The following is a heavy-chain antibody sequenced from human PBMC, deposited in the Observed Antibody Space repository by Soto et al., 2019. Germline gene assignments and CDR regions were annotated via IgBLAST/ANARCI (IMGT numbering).Heavy chain of an antibody. CDR1: GYTFTSYA. CDR3: ARQRVVVVADTLPYGMDV. J-gene: IGHJ6*02. D-gene: IGHD2-15*01. V-gene: IGHV1-3*05. Sequence: QVQLVQSGAEEKKPGASVKVSCKASGYTFTSYAMHWVRQAPGQRLEWMGWINAGNGNTKYSQKFQGRVTITRDTSASTAYMELSSLRSEDTAVYYCARQRVVVVADTLPYGMDVWGQGTTVTVSS. CDR2: INAGNGNT.